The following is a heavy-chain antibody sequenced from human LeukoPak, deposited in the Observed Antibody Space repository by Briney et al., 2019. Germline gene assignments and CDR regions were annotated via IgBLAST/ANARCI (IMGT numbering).Heavy chain of an antibody. CDR3: AKDLVTTYGPDTFDI. CDR1: GFTFSSYG. J-gene: IGHJ3*02. CDR2: ISYDGSNT. Sequence: QPGGSLRLSCAASGFTFSSYGMHWVRQAPGKGLEWVAVISYDGSNTYYADSVKGRFTISRDNSKNMLHLQMNSLRAEDTAVYYCAKDLVTTYGPDTFDIWGQGTMVTVSS. V-gene: IGHV3-30*18. D-gene: IGHD6-6*01.